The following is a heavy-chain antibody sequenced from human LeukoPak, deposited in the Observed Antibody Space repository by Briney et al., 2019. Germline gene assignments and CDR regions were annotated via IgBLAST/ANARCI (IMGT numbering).Heavy chain of an antibody. J-gene: IGHJ4*02. V-gene: IGHV1-2*02. CDR3: ARGGVYYDSSGYYSYFDY. D-gene: IGHD3-22*01. CDR1: GYTFTGYY. CDR2: INPNSGGT. Sequence: ASVKVSCKASGYTFTGYYMHWVRRTPGQGLEWMGWINPNSGGTNYAQKFQGRVTMTRDTSISTAYMELSRLRSDDTAVYYCARGGVYYDSSGYYSYFDYWGQGTLVTVSS.